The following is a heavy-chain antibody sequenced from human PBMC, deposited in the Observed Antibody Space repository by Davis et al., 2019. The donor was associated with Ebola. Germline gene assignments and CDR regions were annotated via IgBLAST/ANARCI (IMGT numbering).Heavy chain of an antibody. CDR2: IDPSDSYT. J-gene: IGHJ3*02. V-gene: IGHV5-10-1*01. D-gene: IGHD3-22*01. Sequence: KVSCKGSGYSFTSYWISWVRQMPGKGLEWMGRIDPSDSYTNYSPSFQGHVTISADKYISTAYLQWSSLKASDTAMYYCARPYYDSSGYPYDAFDIWGQGTMVTVSS. CDR1: GYSFTSYW. CDR3: ARPYYDSSGYPYDAFDI.